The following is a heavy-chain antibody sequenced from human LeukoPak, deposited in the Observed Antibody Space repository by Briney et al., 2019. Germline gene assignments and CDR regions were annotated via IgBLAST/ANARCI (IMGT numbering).Heavy chain of an antibody. CDR2: INWNGGST. V-gene: IGHV3-20*04. CDR3: ARAGPSSSWHQFDY. J-gene: IGHJ4*02. CDR1: GFTFDDYG. D-gene: IGHD6-13*01. Sequence: PGGSLRLSCAASGFTFDDYGMNWVRQAPGKGLEWVSGINWNGGSTGYADSVKGRFTISRDNSKNTVYLQMNSLRAEDTGVYYCARAGPSSSWHQFDYWGQGTLVTVSS.